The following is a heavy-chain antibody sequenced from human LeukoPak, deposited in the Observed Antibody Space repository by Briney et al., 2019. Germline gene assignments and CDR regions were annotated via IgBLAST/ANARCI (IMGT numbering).Heavy chain of an antibody. D-gene: IGHD3-22*01. V-gene: IGHV3-48*03. CDR1: GFTFSSYE. J-gene: IGHJ4*02. CDR2: ISSSGSTI. CDR3: ARGGRITMIFDY. Sequence: PGGSLRLSCAASGFTFSSYEMNWVRQAPGKGLEWVSYISSSGSTICYADSVKGRFTISRDNAKNSLYLQMNSLRAEGTAVYYCARGGRITMIFDYWGQGTLVTVSS.